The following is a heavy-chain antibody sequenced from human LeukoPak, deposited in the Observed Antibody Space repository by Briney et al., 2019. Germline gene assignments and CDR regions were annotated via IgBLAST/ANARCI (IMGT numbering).Heavy chain of an antibody. CDR2: ITYSVST. J-gene: IGHJ4*02. CDR3: ARMSSYSGLAGSVY. D-gene: IGHD6-6*01. Sequence: SDTLSPTCTVSGGSISSSSYYWCLIRPPPGRRLEWIAIITYSVSTSYKPSLHSRVTISADTYKNQFSLNLISVTATHTAVYYFARMSSYSGLAGSVYSGQGTRVTVSS. V-gene: IGHV4-39*01. CDR1: GGSISSSSYY.